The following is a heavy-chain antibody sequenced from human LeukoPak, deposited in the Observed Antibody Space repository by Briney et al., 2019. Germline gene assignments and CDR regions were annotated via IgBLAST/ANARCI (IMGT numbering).Heavy chain of an antibody. CDR2: ISSSGSTI. D-gene: IGHD3-9*01. CDR1: GFTFSSYS. Sequence: TGGSLRLSCAASGFTFSSYSMNWVRQAPGKGLEWVSYISSSGSTIYYADSVKGRFTISRDNAKNSLYLQMNSLRAEDTAVYYCARDKDWSNDYWGQGTLVTVSS. CDR3: ARDKDWSNDY. J-gene: IGHJ4*02. V-gene: IGHV3-48*04.